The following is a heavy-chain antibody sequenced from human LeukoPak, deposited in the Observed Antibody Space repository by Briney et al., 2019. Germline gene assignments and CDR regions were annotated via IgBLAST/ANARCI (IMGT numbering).Heavy chain of an antibody. CDR2: FDPEDGET. Sequence: GASVKVSCKASGYTFTSYGISWVRQAPGKGLEWMGGFDPEDGETIYAQKFQGRVTMTEDTSTDTAYMELSSLRSEDTAVYYCATAFSGYTPRDYWGQGTLVTVSS. CDR1: GYTFTSYG. D-gene: IGHD3-22*01. J-gene: IGHJ4*02. V-gene: IGHV1-24*01. CDR3: ATAFSGYTPRDY.